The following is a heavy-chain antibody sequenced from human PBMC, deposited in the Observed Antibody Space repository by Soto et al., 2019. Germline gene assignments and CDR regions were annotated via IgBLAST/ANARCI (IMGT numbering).Heavy chain of an antibody. CDR1: GFTFSSYS. J-gene: IGHJ6*02. V-gene: IGHV3-48*02. CDR3: ARDSLRNYYYYGMDV. D-gene: IGHD3-16*01. Sequence: EVQLVESGGGLVQPGGSLRLSCAASGFTFSSYSMNWVRQAPGKGLEWVSYISSSSSTIYYADSVKGRFTISRDNAKNSLYLQMNRLRDEDTAVYYCARDSLRNYYYYGMDVWGQGTTVTVSS. CDR2: ISSSSSTI.